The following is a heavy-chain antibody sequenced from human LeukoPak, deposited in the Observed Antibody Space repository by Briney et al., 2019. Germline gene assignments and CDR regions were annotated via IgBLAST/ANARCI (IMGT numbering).Heavy chain of an antibody. CDR2: IGISSGNT. Sequence: PGGSLRLSCAASGFTFSACSMNWVRQAPGKGLEWISYIGISSGNTKYADSVKGRFTISRDNAKNSLYLQMNSLRAEDTAVYYCARDSYYDSSGYPSRRYYYYMDVWGKGTTVTVSS. V-gene: IGHV3-48*04. CDR1: GFTFSACS. D-gene: IGHD3-22*01. J-gene: IGHJ6*03. CDR3: ARDSYYDSSGYPSRRYYYYMDV.